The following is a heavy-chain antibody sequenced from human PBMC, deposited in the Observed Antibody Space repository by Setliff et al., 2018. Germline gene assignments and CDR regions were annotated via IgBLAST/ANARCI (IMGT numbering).Heavy chain of an antibody. Sequence: SETLSLTCTVSGGSISSGDYYWSWIRQPPGKGLEWIGYIYSSGSTYYNPSLKSRVSLSVDTSKNQFSLKLSSVTAADTAVYYCARESRYYYDNLGTLDYWGQGTLVTVPQ. V-gene: IGHV4-30-4*08. CDR2: IYSSGST. CDR3: ARESRYYYDNLGTLDY. J-gene: IGHJ4*02. D-gene: IGHD3-22*01. CDR1: GGSISSGDYY.